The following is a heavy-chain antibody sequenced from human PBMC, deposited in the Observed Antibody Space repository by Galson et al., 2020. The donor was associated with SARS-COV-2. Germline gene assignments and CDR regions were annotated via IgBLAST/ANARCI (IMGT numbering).Heavy chain of an antibody. CDR3: ATLFSDGGNCFWFDP. Sequence: SETLSLTCTVSGGSITSNNWWTWVRQTPEKGLEWIGEIHHSGNINYNPSLRSRVILLVDKSKNQFSLRLTSVTAADTAVYYCATLFSDGGNCFWFDPWGQGTLVTVSS. CDR2: IHHSGNI. V-gene: IGHV4-4*02. J-gene: IGHJ5*02. CDR1: GGSITSNNW. D-gene: IGHD2-21*01.